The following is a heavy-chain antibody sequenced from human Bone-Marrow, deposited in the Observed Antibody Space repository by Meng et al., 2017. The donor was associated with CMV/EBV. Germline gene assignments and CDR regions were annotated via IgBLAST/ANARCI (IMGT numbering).Heavy chain of an antibody. J-gene: IGHJ4*02. Sequence: GSLRLSRTVSGGSISSYYWSWIRQPPGKGLEWIGYIYYRGSTNYNPSLKSRVTRSVDTSKNQFSLKLSSVTAADTAVYYCARRRAATTSFDYWGQGTLVTVSS. CDR1: GGSISSYY. CDR2: IYYRGST. V-gene: IGHV4-59*08. D-gene: IGHD2-15*01. CDR3: ARRRAATTSFDY.